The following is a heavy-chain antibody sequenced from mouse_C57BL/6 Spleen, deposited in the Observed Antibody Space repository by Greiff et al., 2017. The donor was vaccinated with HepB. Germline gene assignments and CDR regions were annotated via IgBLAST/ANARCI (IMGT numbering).Heavy chain of an antibody. D-gene: IGHD1-1*02. CDR2: IYPGSGST. Sequence: VQLQQSGAELVKPGASVKMSCKASGYTFTSYWITWVKQRPGQGLEWIGDIYPGSGSTNYNEKFKSKATLTVDTSSSTAYMQLSSLTSEDSAVYSCAREGYWCVADYWGQGTTLTVSS. V-gene: IGHV1-55*01. CDR1: GYTFTSYW. J-gene: IGHJ2*01. CDR3: AREGYWCVADY.